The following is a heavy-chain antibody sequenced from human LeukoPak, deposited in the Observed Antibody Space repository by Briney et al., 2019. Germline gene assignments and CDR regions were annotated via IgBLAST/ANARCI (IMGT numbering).Heavy chain of an antibody. CDR1: GGSFSGYY. D-gene: IGHD6-19*01. Sequence: KPSETLSLTCAVYGGSFSGYYWSWIRQPPGKGLEWIGEINHSGSTNYNPSLKSRVTISVDTSKNQFSLKLSSVTAADTAVYYCAGRSIAVAGTLREDDYWGQGTLVTVSS. V-gene: IGHV4-34*01. CDR2: INHSGST. J-gene: IGHJ4*02. CDR3: AGRSIAVAGTLREDDY.